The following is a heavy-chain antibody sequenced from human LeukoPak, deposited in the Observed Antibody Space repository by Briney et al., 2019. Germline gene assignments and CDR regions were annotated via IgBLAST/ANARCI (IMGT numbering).Heavy chain of an antibody. V-gene: IGHV3-23*01. J-gene: IGHJ4*02. CDR3: AKDSHYCDSSGYYYYYFDY. CDR2: ISGSGGST. D-gene: IGHD3-22*01. Sequence: SGGSLRLSCAASGFTFSSYAMSWVRQAPGKGLEWVSAISGSGGSTYYVDSVKGRFTISRDNSKNTLYLQMNSLRAEDTAVYYCAKDSHYCDSSGYYYYYFDYWGQGTLVTVSS. CDR1: GFTFSSYA.